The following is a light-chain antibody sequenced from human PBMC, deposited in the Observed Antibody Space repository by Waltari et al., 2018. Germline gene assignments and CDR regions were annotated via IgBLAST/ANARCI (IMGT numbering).Light chain of an antibody. CDR2: GNN. Sequence: SSELTQDPVVSVALGQIVRITCQGDSLRSLYARWYQQKPGQAPKLVMYGNNNRPSGIPDRFSGSTSGNTASLTITGAQAEDEADYHCSSRDTSGFLVDFAGGTKLTVL. CDR1: SLRSLY. CDR3: SSRDTSGFLVD. J-gene: IGLJ2*01. V-gene: IGLV3-19*01.